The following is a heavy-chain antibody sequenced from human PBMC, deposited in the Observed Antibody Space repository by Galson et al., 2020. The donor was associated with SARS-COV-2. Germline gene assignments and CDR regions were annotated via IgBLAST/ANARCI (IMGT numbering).Heavy chain of an antibody. Sequence: GGSLRLSCAASGFTFSSYWMSWVRQAPGKGLEWVAMISYDGSIKYYADSVKGRFTISRDNYENMLYLQMSSLRAEDTAVYYCAKASGRTYGYFYYDMDVWGQGTTVTVSS. J-gene: IGHJ6*02. V-gene: IGHV3-30*18. D-gene: IGHD3-10*01. CDR3: AKASGRTYGYFYYDMDV. CDR2: ISYDGSIK. CDR1: GFTFSSYW.